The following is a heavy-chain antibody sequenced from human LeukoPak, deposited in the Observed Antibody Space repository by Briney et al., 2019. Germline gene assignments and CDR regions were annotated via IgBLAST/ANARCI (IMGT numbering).Heavy chain of an antibody. CDR1: ALRFSSFA. CDR2: IHGSGETT. V-gene: IGHV3-23*01. Sequence: SGGSLRLSCAASALRFSSFAMTWVRQVPGKGLEWVSGIHGSGETTYYADSVKGRFTISRDNSREMLYLQMNSLRVEDTAVYYCAKGGRDTSLYYFDYWGQGALVTVSS. D-gene: IGHD2-15*01. CDR3: AKGGRDTSLYYFDY. J-gene: IGHJ4*02.